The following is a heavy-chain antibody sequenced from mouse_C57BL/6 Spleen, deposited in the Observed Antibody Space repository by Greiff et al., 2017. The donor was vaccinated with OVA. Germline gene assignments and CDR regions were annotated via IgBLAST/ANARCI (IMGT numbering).Heavy chain of an antibody. Sequence: DVMLVESGGGLVKPGGSLKLSCAASGFTFSSYAMSWVRQTPEKRLEWVATISDGGSYTYYPDNVKGRFTISRDNAKNNLYLQMSHLKSEDTAMDYCARDSDYDGFAYWGQGTLVTVSA. V-gene: IGHV5-4*01. CDR1: GFTFSSYA. CDR3: ARDSDYDGFAY. CDR2: ISDGGSYT. J-gene: IGHJ3*01. D-gene: IGHD2-4*01.